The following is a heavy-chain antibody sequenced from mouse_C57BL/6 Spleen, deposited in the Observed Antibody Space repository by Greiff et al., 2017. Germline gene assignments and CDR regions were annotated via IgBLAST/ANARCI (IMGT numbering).Heavy chain of an antibody. Sequence: VQLKASGAELVRPGASVKLSCTASGFNIKDDYMHWVKQRPEQGLEWIGWIDPENGDTEYASKFQGKATITADTSSNTAYLQLSSLTSEDTAVYYCTSSYYYGSSPCAYWGQGTLVTVSA. D-gene: IGHD1-1*01. CDR1: GFNIKDDY. CDR2: IDPENGDT. J-gene: IGHJ3*01. CDR3: TSSYYYGSSPCAY. V-gene: IGHV14-4*01.